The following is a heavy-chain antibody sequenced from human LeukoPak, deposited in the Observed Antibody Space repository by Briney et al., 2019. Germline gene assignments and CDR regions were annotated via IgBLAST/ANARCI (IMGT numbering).Heavy chain of an antibody. Sequence: GGSLRLSCAASGFTFSSYSMNWVRQAPGKGLEWVSSISSSSSYIYYADSVKGRFTISRDNAKNSLYLQMNSLRAEDTAVYYCARVVDTAMANYGMDVWAKGPRSPSPQ. CDR1: GFTFSSYS. CDR2: ISSSSSYI. CDR3: ARVVDTAMANYGMDV. D-gene: IGHD5-18*01. V-gene: IGHV3-21*01. J-gene: IGHJ6*04.